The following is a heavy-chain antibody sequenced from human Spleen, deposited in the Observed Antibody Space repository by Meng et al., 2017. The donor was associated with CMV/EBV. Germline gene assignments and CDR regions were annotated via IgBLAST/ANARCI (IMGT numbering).Heavy chain of an antibody. J-gene: IGHJ4*02. CDR1: GFTFSSYA. D-gene: IGHD3-22*01. Sequence: GGSLRLSCAASGFTFSSYAMSWVRQAPGKGLEWVSGIDWNGRSTAYADSVKGRFTISRDNAKKSLYLQMNSLGAEDTALYYCTSWDDSGDYWGQGTLVTVSS. CDR2: IDWNGRST. CDR3: TSWDDSGDY. V-gene: IGHV3-20*04.